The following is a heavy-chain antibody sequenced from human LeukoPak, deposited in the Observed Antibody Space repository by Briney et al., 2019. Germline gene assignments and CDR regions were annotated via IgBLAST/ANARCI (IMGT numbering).Heavy chain of an antibody. CDR2: IRYDGSNK. CDR3: ARGGAARPDY. V-gene: IGHV3-30*02. D-gene: IGHD6-6*01. CDR1: GFTFSSYG. Sequence: GGSLRLSCAASGFTFSSYGMHWVRQAPGKGLEWVAFIRYDGSNKYYADSVKGRFTISRDNAGNSLYLQMNSLRAEDTAIYYCARGGAARPDYWGQGVLVTVSS. J-gene: IGHJ4*02.